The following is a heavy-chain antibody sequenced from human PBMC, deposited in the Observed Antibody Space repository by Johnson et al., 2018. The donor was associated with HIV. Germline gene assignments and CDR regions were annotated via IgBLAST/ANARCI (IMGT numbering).Heavy chain of an antibody. CDR1: GFTFSDYY. J-gene: IGHJ3*02. D-gene: IGHD3-22*01. CDR2: ISSSGSTV. V-gene: IGHV3-11*01. CDR3: ARDVRGYYDSSGYPYLDAFDI. Sequence: QVQLVESVGGLVKPGGSLRLSCAASGFTFSDYYMSWIRQAPGKGLEWVSYISSSGSTVYYADSVKGRFTISRDNAKNSLYLQMNSLRAEDTALYYCARDVRGYYDSSGYPYLDAFDIWGQGTMVTVSS.